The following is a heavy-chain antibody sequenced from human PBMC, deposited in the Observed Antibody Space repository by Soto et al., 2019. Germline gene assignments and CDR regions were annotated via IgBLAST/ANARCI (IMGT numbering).Heavy chain of an antibody. CDR3: ATSQTDYVWGRYRY. V-gene: IGHV1-24*01. Sequence: QVQLVQSGAEVTKHGASVKVSGKVSGYTLTELSMHCVRQAPGKGLVWMGGFDSEDGETIYAQKFQGRVNMTEDTCKDPAYMELSSLRSEDTAVYYCATSQTDYVWGRYRYWGQGTLVTVSS. CDR1: GYTLTELS. D-gene: IGHD3-16*02. J-gene: IGHJ4*02. CDR2: FDSEDGET.